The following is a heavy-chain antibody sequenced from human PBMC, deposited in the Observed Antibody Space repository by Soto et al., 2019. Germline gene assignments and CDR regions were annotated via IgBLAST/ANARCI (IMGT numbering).Heavy chain of an antibody. CDR1: GDSISSYY. J-gene: IGHJ4*02. CDR3: ARLVDTAMVYDY. CDR2: IYYSGST. V-gene: IGHV4-59*08. Sequence: SETLSLTCTVSGDSISSYYWSWIRQPPRKGLEWIGYIYYSGSTNYNPSLKSRVTISVDTSKNQFSLKLSSVTAADTAVYYCARLVDTAMVYDYWGQGTLVTVSS. D-gene: IGHD5-18*01.